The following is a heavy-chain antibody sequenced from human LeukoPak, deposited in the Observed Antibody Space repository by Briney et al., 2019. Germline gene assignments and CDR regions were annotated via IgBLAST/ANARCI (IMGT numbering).Heavy chain of an antibody. Sequence: GGSLRLSCAGSGFTFSNYAMTWVRQAPGKGLEWVANIKQDGSKKNYVDSVKGRFTISRDNAKNSLYLQMNSLRAEDTAVYYCATPLDYYDSSGYHQGGDWGQGTLVTVSS. CDR1: GFTFSNYA. V-gene: IGHV3-7*03. CDR3: ATPLDYYDSSGYHQGGD. CDR2: IKQDGSKK. D-gene: IGHD3-22*01. J-gene: IGHJ4*02.